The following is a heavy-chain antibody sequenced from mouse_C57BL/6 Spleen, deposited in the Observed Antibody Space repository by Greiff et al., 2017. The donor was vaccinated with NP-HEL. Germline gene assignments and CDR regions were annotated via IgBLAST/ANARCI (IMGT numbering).Heavy chain of an antibody. CDR3: ARPPYYYGSSYVWYFDV. CDR1: GFTFSDYG. J-gene: IGHJ1*03. D-gene: IGHD1-1*01. CDR2: ISSGSSTI. V-gene: IGHV5-17*01. Sequence: DVMLVESGGGLVKPGGSLKLSCAASGFTFSDYGMHWVRQAPEKGLEWVAYISSGSSTIYYADTVKGRFTISRDNAKNTLFLQMTSLRSEDTAMYYCARPPYYYGSSYVWYFDVWGTGTTVTVSS.